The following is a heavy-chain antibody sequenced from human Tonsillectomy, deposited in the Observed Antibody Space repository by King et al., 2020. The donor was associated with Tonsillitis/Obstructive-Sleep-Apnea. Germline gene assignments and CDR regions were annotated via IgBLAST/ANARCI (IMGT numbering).Heavy chain of an antibody. CDR1: GGSFSAYY. CDR3: AGVVVAADAFDI. V-gene: IGHV4-34*01. CDR2: INHSGST. Sequence: VQLQQWGAGLLKPSETLSLTCAVYGGSFSAYYWSWIRQPPGKGLEWIGEINHSGSTNYNPSLKSRVTTSVDTSKNQFSLKLSSVTAADTAVYYCAGVVVAADAFDIWGQGTMVIVSS. J-gene: IGHJ3*02. D-gene: IGHD2-15*01.